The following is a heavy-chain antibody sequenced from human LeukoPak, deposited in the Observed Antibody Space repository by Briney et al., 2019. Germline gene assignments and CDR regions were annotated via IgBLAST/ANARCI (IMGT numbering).Heavy chain of an antibody. CDR3: AKVSGWYFFDY. V-gene: IGHV3-23*01. CDR2: ISGSGDST. CDR1: GFTFRSYA. D-gene: IGHD6-19*01. J-gene: IGHJ4*02. Sequence: PGGSLRLSCAASGFTFRSYAMSWVRQAPGKGLEWVSVISGSGDSTYYADSVKGRFTISRDNSKNTLYLQMNSLRAEDTAVYYCAKVSGWYFFDYWGQGTLVTVSS.